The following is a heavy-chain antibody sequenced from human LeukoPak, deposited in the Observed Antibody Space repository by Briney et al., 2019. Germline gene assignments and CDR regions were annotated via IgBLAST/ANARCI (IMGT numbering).Heavy chain of an antibody. CDR2: IYSGGNT. Sequence: GGSLRLSCAASGFTFSNKYMSWVRQAPGKGLEWVSVIYSGGNTYYADSVKGRFTISRDNSKNTLYLQMNSLRAEDTAVYYCATEGSSYGYFDYWGQGTLVTVSS. CDR3: ATEGSSYGYFDY. J-gene: IGHJ4*02. D-gene: IGHD5-18*01. V-gene: IGHV3-66*01. CDR1: GFTFSNKY.